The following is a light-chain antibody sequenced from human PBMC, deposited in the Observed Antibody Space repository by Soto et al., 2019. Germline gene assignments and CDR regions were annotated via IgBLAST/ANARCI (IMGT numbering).Light chain of an antibody. CDR1: SSDVGGYNY. Sequence: QSVLTQPPSASGSPGQSVTISCTGTSSDVGGYNYVSWYQQHPGKAPKLMIYEVSNRPSGVSNRLSGSKSGNTASLTISGLQAEDEADYYCSSYTSSSTPCVFGTGTKVTVL. CDR3: SSYTSSSTPCV. J-gene: IGLJ1*01. CDR2: EVS. V-gene: IGLV2-14*01.